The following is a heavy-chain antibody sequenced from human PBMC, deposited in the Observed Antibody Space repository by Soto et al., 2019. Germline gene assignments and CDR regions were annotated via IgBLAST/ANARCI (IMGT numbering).Heavy chain of an antibody. J-gene: IGHJ6*02. V-gene: IGHV4-39*01. CDR2: IYYSGST. Sequence: XATLSLTCTVSGGSISSSSYYWGWIRQPPGKGLEWIGSIYYSGSTYYNPSLKSRVTISVDTSKDQFSLKMRSVTAADTAVYYCASVGATYYYYGMDVWGQGTTVTVSS. D-gene: IGHD1-26*01. CDR1: GGSISSSSYY. CDR3: ASVGATYYYYGMDV.